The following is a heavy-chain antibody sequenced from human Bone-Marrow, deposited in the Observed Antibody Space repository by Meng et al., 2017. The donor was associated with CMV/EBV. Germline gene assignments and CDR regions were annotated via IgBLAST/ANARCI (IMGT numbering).Heavy chain of an antibody. CDR2: IIPIFGTA. D-gene: IGHD6-19*01. CDR3: ARWYSSGWTPHFAY. J-gene: IGHJ4*02. Sequence: SVKVSCKASGGTFSSYAISWVRQAPGQGLEWMGGIIPIFGTANYAQKFQGRVTITTDESTSTAYMELSSLRSEDTAVYYCARWYSSGWTPHFAYWGQGNRVNVAS. V-gene: IGHV1-69*05. CDR1: GGTFSSYA.